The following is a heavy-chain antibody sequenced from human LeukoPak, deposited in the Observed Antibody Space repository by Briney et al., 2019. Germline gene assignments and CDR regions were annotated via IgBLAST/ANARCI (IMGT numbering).Heavy chain of an antibody. CDR1: GYTFTSYY. J-gene: IGHJ3*02. CDR2: INPSGGST. D-gene: IGHD3-10*01. Sequence: GASVKVSCKASGYTFTSYYMHWVRQAPGQGLEWMGIINPSGGSTSYAQKFQGRVTMTRDTSTSTVYMELSSLRSEDRALYYCAKDITSQFGEFLYPNALDTWGQGTTVTVSS. V-gene: IGHV1-46*01. CDR3: AKDITSQFGEFLYPNALDT.